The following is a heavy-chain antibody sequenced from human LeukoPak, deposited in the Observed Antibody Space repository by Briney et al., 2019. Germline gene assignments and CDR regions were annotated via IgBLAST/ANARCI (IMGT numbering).Heavy chain of an antibody. Sequence: PSQTLSLTCTVSGGSISSGGYSWNWIRQHPGKGLEWIGYIYYSGSSYFNPSLKSRVTISVDTSKNHFSLRLSSVTAADTAVYYCARESKSYDGSGFYHDYWGQGTLVAVSS. CDR1: GGSISSGGYS. V-gene: IGHV4-31*03. CDR3: ARESKSYDGSGFYHDY. CDR2: IYYSGSS. D-gene: IGHD3-22*01. J-gene: IGHJ4*02.